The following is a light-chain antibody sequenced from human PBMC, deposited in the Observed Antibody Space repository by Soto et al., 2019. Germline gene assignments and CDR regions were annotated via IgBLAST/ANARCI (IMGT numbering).Light chain of an antibody. CDR1: QSISTY. V-gene: IGKV1-39*01. CDR3: QQSFITPPLT. J-gene: IGKJ4*01. Sequence: DIQMTQATSSLSASIGGRITITCRASQSISTYLNWYQQKPGKAPNLLIYGASTLQSGVPSRFRGSGSATDFTLTISSLQPEDFATYYCQQSFITPPLTFGGGTKVEIK. CDR2: GAS.